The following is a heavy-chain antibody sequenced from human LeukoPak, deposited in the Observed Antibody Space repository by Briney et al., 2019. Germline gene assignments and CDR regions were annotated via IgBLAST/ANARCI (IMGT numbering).Heavy chain of an antibody. D-gene: IGHD1-26*01. V-gene: IGHV3-15*01. J-gene: IGHJ5*02. CDR3: TRDSGTYNWFDP. Sequence: GGSLRLSCAASGFTFSNAWMSWVRQAPGKGLEWVGRIKSKTDGGTTDYAAPVKGRFTISRDDSINTAYLQMKSLKTEDTALYYCTRDSGTYNWFDPWGQGTLVTVSS. CDR1: GFTFSNAW. CDR2: IKSKTDGGTT.